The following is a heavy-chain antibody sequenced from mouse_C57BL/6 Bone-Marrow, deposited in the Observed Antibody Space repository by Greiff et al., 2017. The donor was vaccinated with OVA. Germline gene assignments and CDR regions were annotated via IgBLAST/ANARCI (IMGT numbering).Heavy chain of an antibody. CDR1: GFTFSSYG. Sequence: EVQVVESGGDLVKPGGSLKLSCAASGFTFSSYGMSWVRQTPDKRLEWVATISSGGSYTYYPDSVKGRFTISRDNAKNTLYLQMSSLKSEDTAMYYCARPEDYWGQGTSVTVSS. CDR3: ARPEDY. CDR2: ISSGGSYT. V-gene: IGHV5-6*01. J-gene: IGHJ4*01.